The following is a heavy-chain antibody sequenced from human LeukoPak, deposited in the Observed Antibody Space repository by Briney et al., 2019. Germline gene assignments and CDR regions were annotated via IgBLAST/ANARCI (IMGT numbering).Heavy chain of an antibody. D-gene: IGHD3-22*01. CDR3: ARFYHETSADSNWSDP. J-gene: IGHJ5*02. CDR1: GGSISSGGHY. V-gene: IGHV4-31*03. Sequence: SQTLSLTCTVSGGSISSGGHYWSWIRQHPGKGLEWIGYMHYSGSTYDNPSLRSRLTISIDTSKNQFSLKLSSVTAADTAVYYCARFYHETSADSNWSDPWGQGTLVTVSS. CDR2: MHYSGST.